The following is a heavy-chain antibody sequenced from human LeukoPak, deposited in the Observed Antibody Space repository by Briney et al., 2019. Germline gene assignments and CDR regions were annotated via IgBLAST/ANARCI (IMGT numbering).Heavy chain of an antibody. CDR1: GGSISSYY. J-gene: IGHJ4*02. CDR2: IYYSGST. D-gene: IGHD5-18*01. Sequence: SETLSLTCTVSGGSISSYYWSWIRQPPGKGLEWIGYIYYSGSTNYNPSLKSRVTISVDTSKNQFSLKLSSVTAADTAVYYCARRGPTAMGYYFDYWGQGTLVTVSS. CDR3: ARRGPTAMGYYFDY. V-gene: IGHV4-59*01.